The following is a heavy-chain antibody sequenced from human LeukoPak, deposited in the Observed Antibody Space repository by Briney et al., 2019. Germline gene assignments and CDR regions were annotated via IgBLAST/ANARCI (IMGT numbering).Heavy chain of an antibody. J-gene: IGHJ4*02. CDR2: INHSGNT. V-gene: IGHV4-34*01. CDR3: ARQGNGYSRVDY. D-gene: IGHD5-24*01. Sequence: PSETLSLTCAVYGGSFSGYYWSWIRQPPGKGLEWIGEINHSGNTYYNPSLKSRFTISIDTYKNQFFLKVNSVTAADTATYYCARQGNGYSRVDYWGQGTLVTVSS. CDR1: GGSFSGYY.